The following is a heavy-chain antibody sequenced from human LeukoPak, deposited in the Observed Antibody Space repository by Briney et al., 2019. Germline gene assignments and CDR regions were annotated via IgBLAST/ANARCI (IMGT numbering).Heavy chain of an antibody. CDR2: IYYSGST. J-gene: IGHJ5*02. V-gene: IGHV4-39*01. CDR1: GGSISSSSYY. CDR3: AGDREYYYGSGTPWRWFDP. D-gene: IGHD3-10*01. Sequence: PSETLSLTCTVSGGSISSSSYYWGWIRQPPGKGLEWIGSIYYSGSTYYNPSLKSRVTISVDTSKNQFSLKLSSVTAADTAVYYCAGDREYYYGSGTPWRWFDPWGQGTLVTVSS.